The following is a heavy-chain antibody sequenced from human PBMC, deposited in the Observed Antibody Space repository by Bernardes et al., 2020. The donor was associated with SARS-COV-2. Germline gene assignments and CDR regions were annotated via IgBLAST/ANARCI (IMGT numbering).Heavy chain of an antibody. V-gene: IGHV3-74*01. CDR1: GVTTNNSW. CDR2: INSDGTRT. J-gene: IGHJ1*01. Sequence: RGSLRLSCAASGVTTNNSWMHWVRPAPATGLVWFSHINSDGTRTNYADSVKGRFTVSRDNVKNTLYLQMNSLRGEDTAVYFCVRGGIMVGILRHCGQGTLVTVS. D-gene: IGHD1-26*01. CDR3: VRGGIMVGILRH.